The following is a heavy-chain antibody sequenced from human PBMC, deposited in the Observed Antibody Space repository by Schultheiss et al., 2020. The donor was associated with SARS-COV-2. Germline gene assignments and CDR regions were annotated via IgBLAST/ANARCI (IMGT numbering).Heavy chain of an antibody. Sequence: GGSLRLSCAASGFTVSSNYMSWVRQAPGKGLEWISYISSSADTIYYADSVKGRFTISRDNAKNSLFLQMDSLTAEDTAVYYCARGSGGGYEFDYWGQGTLVTVSS. CDR3: ARGSGGGYEFDY. V-gene: IGHV3-11*04. D-gene: IGHD5-12*01. CDR1: GFTVSSNY. J-gene: IGHJ4*02. CDR2: ISSSADTI.